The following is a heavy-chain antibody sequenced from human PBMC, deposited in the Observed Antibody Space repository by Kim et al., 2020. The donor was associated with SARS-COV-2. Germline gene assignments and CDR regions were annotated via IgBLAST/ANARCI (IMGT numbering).Heavy chain of an antibody. CDR3: ATICDY. Sequence: GDGSRTSYADAVKGRYTISSDNAKNTVSLQMNSLRHEDTAVYYCATICDYWGQGIRVTVST. J-gene: IGHJ4*02. D-gene: IGHD3-3*01. CDR2: GDGSRT. V-gene: IGHV3-74*01.